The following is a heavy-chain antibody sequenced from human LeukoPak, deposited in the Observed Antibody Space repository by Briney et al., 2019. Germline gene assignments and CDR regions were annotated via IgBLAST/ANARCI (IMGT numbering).Heavy chain of an antibody. CDR2: ISSSSSYI. Sequence: PGGSLRLSCAASGFTFSSYSMNWVRQAPGKGLEWVSSISSSSSYIYYADSVKGRFTISRDNAKNSLYLQMNSLRAEDTAVYYCARAHPGLSGEGRLYYFDYWGQGTLVTVSS. CDR3: ARAHPGLSGEGRLYYFDY. J-gene: IGHJ4*02. D-gene: IGHD7-27*01. V-gene: IGHV3-21*01. CDR1: GFTFSSYS.